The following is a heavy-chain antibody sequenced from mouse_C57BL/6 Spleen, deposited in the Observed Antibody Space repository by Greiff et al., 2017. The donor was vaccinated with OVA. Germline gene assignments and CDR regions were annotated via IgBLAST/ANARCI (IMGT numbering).Heavy chain of an antibody. CDR2: IYPGSGST. J-gene: IGHJ4*01. CDR1: GYTFTSYW. D-gene: IGHD2-1*01. Sequence: QVQLQQSGAELVKPGASVKMSCKASGYTFTSYWITWVKQRPGQGLEWIGDIYPGSGSTNYNEKFKSKATLTVDTSSSTGYMQLSSLTSEDSAVYYCARRYGNSRGAMDYWGQGTSVTVSA. CDR3: ARRYGNSRGAMDY. V-gene: IGHV1-55*01.